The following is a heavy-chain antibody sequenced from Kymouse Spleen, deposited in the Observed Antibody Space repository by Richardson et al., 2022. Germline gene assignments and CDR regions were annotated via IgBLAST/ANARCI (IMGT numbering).Heavy chain of an antibody. D-gene: IGHD1-26*01. CDR1: GGSISSSSYY. Sequence: QLQLQESGPGLVKPSETLSLTCTVSGGSISSSSYYWGWIRQPPGKGLEWIGSIYYSGSTYYNPSLKSRVTISVDTSKNQFSLKLSSVTAADTAVYYCAGIVGAFYYYYYGMDVWGQGTTVTVSS. J-gene: IGHJ6*02. CDR3: AGIVGAFYYYYYGMDV. CDR2: IYYSGST. V-gene: IGHV4-39*01.